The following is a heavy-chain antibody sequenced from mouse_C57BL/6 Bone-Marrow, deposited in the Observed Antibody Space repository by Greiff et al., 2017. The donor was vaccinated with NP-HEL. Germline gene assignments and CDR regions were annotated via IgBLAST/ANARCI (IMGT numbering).Heavy chain of an antibody. CDR2: INPNNGGT. Sequence: EVQLQQSGPELVKPGASVKISCKASGYTFTDYYMNWVKQSHGKSLEWIGDINPNNGGTSYNQKFKGKATLTVDKSSSTAYMELRSLTSEDSAVYYCARSWGDGGFAYWGQGTLVTVSA. CDR3: ARSWGDGGFAY. D-gene: IGHD2-3*01. CDR1: GYTFTDYY. J-gene: IGHJ3*01. V-gene: IGHV1-26*01.